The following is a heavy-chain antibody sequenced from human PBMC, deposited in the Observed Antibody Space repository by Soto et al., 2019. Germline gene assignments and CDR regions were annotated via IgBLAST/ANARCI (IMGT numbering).Heavy chain of an antibody. D-gene: IGHD1-26*01. Sequence: GGSLRLSCAASGFTFSDSAMHWVRQASGKGLEWVGRIRSKANNYATVYAASVKGRFTISRDDSKNTAYLQMNSLKTEDTAVYFCARLWSEREPNFDYWGRGTLVTVSS. V-gene: IGHV3-73*01. CDR1: GFTFSDSA. CDR3: ARLWSEREPNFDY. CDR2: IRSKANNYAT. J-gene: IGHJ4*02.